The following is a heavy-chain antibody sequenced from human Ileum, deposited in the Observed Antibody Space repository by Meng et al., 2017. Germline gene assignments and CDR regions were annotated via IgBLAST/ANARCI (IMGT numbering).Heavy chain of an antibody. CDR1: GFTFSTYA. V-gene: IGHV3-23*01. D-gene: IGHD7-27*01. J-gene: IGHJ4*02. CDR3: AKDWPRDWGRDDY. Sequence: GESLKISCAASGFTFSTYAMSWVRQAPGKGLEWVSTLSGSSGSTFYADSVKGRFTISRDNSKNTLYLQVSSLRAEDTAIYYCAKDWPRDWGRDDYWGQGTLVTVSS. CDR2: LSGSSGST.